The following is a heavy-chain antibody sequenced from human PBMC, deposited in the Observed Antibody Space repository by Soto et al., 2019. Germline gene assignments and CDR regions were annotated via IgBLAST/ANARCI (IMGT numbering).Heavy chain of an antibody. CDR3: ARVDGGSSWYPYYYYYMDV. D-gene: IGHD6-13*01. CDR1: GGSISSYY. Sequence: SETLSLTCTVSGGSISSYYWSWIRQPPGKGLEWIGYIYYSGSTNYNPSLKSRVTISVDTSKNQFSLKLSSVTAADTAVYYCARVDGGSSWYPYYYYYMDVWGKGTKVTVSS. V-gene: IGHV4-59*01. CDR2: IYYSGST. J-gene: IGHJ6*03.